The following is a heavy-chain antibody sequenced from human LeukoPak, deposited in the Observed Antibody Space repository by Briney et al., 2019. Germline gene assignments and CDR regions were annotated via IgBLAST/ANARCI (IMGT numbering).Heavy chain of an antibody. V-gene: IGHV3-30-3*01. CDR2: ISYDGSNE. J-gene: IGHJ4*02. CDR3: ARAPPGGDSNWHIDC. CDR1: GFTFSSYA. D-gene: IGHD1/OR15-1a*01. Sequence: GRSLRLSCAASGFTFSSYAMHWVRQAPGKGLEWVAVISYDGSNEYCADSVEGRFTISRDNSKNTLYLQMNSLRAEDTAVYYCARAPPGGDSNWHIDCWGQGTLVTVSS.